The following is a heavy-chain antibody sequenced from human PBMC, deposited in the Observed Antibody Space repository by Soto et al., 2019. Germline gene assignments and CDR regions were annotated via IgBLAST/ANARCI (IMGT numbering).Heavy chain of an antibody. CDR1: GFTFSTYG. CDR2: ISYDGSNK. Sequence: AGGSLRLCCAAPGFTFSTYGMHWVRQAPGKGLEWVAVISYDGSNKYYADSVKGRFTISRDNSKNTLYLQMNSLRAEDTAVYYCAKDRSVIAVPGHIDYWGQGALVTVSS. V-gene: IGHV3-30*18. D-gene: IGHD6-19*01. J-gene: IGHJ4*02. CDR3: AKDRSVIAVPGHIDY.